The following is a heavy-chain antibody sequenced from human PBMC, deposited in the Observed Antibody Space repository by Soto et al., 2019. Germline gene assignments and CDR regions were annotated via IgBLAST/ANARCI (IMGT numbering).Heavy chain of an antibody. CDR2: IYYSGST. CDR1: GGSISSYY. D-gene: IGHD3-9*01. CDR3: AREDYDILTGYYRGFDY. Sequence: SETLSLTCTVSGGSISSYYWSWIRQPPGKGLEWIGYIYYSGSTNYNPTLKSRVTISVDTSKNQFSLKLSSVTAAGTAVYYCAREDYDILTGYYRGFDYWGQGTLGTVSS. V-gene: IGHV4-59*01. J-gene: IGHJ4*02.